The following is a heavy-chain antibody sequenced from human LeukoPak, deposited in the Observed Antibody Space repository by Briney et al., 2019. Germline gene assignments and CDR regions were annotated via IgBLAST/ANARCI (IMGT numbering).Heavy chain of an antibody. V-gene: IGHV1-2*02. CDR2: INPNSGGT. CDR1: GYTFTGYY. J-gene: IGHJ5*02. Sequence: ASVKVSCKASGYTFTGYYMHWVRQAPGQGLEWMGWINPNSGGTNYAQKFQGRVTMTRDTSISTAYMELSRLRSDDTAVYYCARPRADYYDSSGPNWFDPWGQGTLVTVSS. D-gene: IGHD3-22*01. CDR3: ARPRADYYDSSGPNWFDP.